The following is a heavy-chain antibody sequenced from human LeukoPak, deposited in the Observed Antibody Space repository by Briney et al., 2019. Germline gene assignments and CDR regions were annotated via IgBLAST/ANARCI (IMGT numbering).Heavy chain of an antibody. CDR1: GLPFSSPS. CDR2: IRSGSSNT. Sequence: GGCLRLSCSASGLPFSSPSIESVRQAPGRGVGWVSSIRSGSSNTDYADSVKGRFTISRDNAKNSLYLQMNSLRAEDTAVYYCARVDSGTYPRYYYNGMDVWGQGTTVTVSS. D-gene: IGHD1-26*01. V-gene: IGHV3-21*01. J-gene: IGHJ6*02. CDR3: ARVDSGTYPRYYYNGMDV.